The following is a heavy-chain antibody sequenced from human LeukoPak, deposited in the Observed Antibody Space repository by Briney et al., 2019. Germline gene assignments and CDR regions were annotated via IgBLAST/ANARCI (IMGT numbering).Heavy chain of an antibody. D-gene: IGHD2-2*01. CDR3: ARGLGYCSSTSCHALDY. V-gene: IGHV3-33*01. Sequence: PGRSLRLSCAASGFTFSSYGMHWVRQAPGKGLEWVAVIWYDGSNKYYADSVKGRFTISRDNSKNTLYLQMNSLRAEDTAVYYCARGLGYCSSTSCHALDYWGQGTLVTVSS. J-gene: IGHJ4*02. CDR1: GFTFSSYG. CDR2: IWYDGSNK.